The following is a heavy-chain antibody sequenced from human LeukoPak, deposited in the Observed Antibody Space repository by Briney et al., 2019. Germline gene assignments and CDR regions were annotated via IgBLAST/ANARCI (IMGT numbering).Heavy chain of an antibody. CDR2: ISSSSSYI. Sequence: GGSLRLSCAASGFTFSSYSMNWVRQAPGKGLEWVSSISSSSSYIYYADSVKGRFTISRDNAKNSLYLQMNSLRAEDTAVYYCARGQGLKGAFDIWGQGTVVTVSS. CDR1: GFTFSSYS. V-gene: IGHV3-21*01. J-gene: IGHJ3*02. CDR3: ARGQGLKGAFDI.